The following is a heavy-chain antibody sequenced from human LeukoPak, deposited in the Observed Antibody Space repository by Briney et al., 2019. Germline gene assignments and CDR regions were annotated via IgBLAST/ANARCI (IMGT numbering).Heavy chain of an antibody. V-gene: IGHV1-69*13. CDR3: ARDCSSTSCYTSWNLFDY. CDR1: GGTFSSYA. CDR2: IIPIFGSA. D-gene: IGHD2-2*02. J-gene: IGHJ4*02. Sequence: ASVKVSCKASGGTFSSYAISWVRQAPGQGLVWMGGIIPIFGSANYAQKFRGRVTSTADESTSTAYMELSSLRSEDTAVYYCARDCSSTSCYTSWNLFDYWGQGTLVTVSS.